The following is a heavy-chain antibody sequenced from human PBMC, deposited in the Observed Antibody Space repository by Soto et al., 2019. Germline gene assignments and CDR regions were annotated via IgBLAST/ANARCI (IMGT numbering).Heavy chain of an antibody. CDR1: GFTFSSYA. CDR3: VKDLKVAERQWLVRGLDY. Sequence: GGSLRLSCSASGFTFSSYAMHWVRQAPGKGLEYVSAISSNGGSTYYADSVKGRFTISRDNSKNTLYLQMSSLRAEDTAVYYCVKDLKVAERQWLVRGLDYWGQGTLVTVSS. D-gene: IGHD6-19*01. CDR2: ISSNGGST. J-gene: IGHJ4*02. V-gene: IGHV3-64D*08.